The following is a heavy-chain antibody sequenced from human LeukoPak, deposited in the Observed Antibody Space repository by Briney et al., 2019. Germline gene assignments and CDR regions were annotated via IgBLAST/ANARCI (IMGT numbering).Heavy chain of an antibody. D-gene: IGHD2-2*01. CDR1: GFTFSSYG. J-gene: IGHJ4*02. CDR3: AKDQADCSSSSCYERGFDF. V-gene: IGHV3-23*01. CDR2: ISGSGDTT. Sequence: GGSLRLSCAASGFTFSSYGMSWVRQAPGKGLEWVSAISGSGDTTYYADSVKGRFTISRDNSKNTLYLQMTSLRAEDTAVYYCAKDQADCSSSSCYERGFDFWGQGTLVTVSS.